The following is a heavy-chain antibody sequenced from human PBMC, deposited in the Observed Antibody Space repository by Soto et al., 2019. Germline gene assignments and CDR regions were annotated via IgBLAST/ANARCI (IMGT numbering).Heavy chain of an antibody. V-gene: IGHV1-18*01. D-gene: IGHD2-2*01. Sequence: ASVKVSCKASNYTFITYGITWVRQAPGQGLEWVGWITPYNGNTNYGQNFQGRVTMTADTSTSTAYMELGSLTTDDTAVYYCARDTSFYFDSWGQGTRVTGS. J-gene: IGHJ4*02. CDR3: ARDTSFYFDS. CDR1: NYTFITYG. CDR2: ITPYNGNT.